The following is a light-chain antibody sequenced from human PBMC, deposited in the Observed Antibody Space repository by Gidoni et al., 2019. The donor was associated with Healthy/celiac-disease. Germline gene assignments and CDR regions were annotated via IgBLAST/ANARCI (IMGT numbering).Light chain of an antibody. Sequence: EIVLTQSPATLSLSPGERATLSCRASQSVSSYLAWYQQKPGQAPRLLSYDASNRATGIPARFSGSGSGTDFTLTISSLEPEDFAVYYCQQPGLTVGGGTKVEIK. V-gene: IGKV3-11*01. CDR2: DAS. CDR3: QQPGLT. CDR1: QSVSSY. J-gene: IGKJ4*01.